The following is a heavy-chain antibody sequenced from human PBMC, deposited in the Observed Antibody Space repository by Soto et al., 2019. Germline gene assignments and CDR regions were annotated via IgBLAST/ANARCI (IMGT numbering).Heavy chain of an antibody. CDR3: ARDLGYDFWSGYMSPRGMDY. CDR1: GYTFTSYG. D-gene: IGHD3-3*01. V-gene: IGHV1-18*01. CDR2: ISAYNGNT. Sequence: ASVKVSCKASGYTFTSYGISWVRQAPGQGLEWMGWISAYNGNTNYAQKLQGRVTMTTDTSTSTAYMELRSLRSDDTAVYYCARDLGYDFWSGYMSPRGMDYWGQGTLVTVSS. J-gene: IGHJ4*02.